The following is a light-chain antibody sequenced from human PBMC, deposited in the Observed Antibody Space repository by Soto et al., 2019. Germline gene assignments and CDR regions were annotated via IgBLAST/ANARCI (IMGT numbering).Light chain of an antibody. V-gene: IGLV2-8*01. CDR1: SSDVGAHNY. Sequence: QSVLTQPASASGSPGQSVTISCTGTSSDVGAHNYVSWYQHHPGKPPKLVIYEVSQRPSGVPDRFYGSKSGNTASLTIPGLHAEDEADYYCSSYAGSNNYVFGTGTKLTVL. CDR2: EVS. CDR3: SSYAGSNNYV. J-gene: IGLJ1*01.